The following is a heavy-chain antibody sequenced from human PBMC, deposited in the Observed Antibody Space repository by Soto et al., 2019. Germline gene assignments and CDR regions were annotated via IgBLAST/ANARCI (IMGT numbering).Heavy chain of an antibody. CDR2: VSTNNADT. J-gene: IGHJ4*02. D-gene: IGHD3-22*01. V-gene: IGHV1-18*01. Sequence: ASVKVSCKTSGYHFTAYGLAWPRQAPGQRPERMGWVSTNNADTNYAEKFQGRVTMTTDKSTTTTYMELRSLRSDDTAVYYCARELNTDSSAYYSFAYWGQGTLVTVSS. CDR3: ARELNTDSSAYYSFAY. CDR1: GYHFTAYG.